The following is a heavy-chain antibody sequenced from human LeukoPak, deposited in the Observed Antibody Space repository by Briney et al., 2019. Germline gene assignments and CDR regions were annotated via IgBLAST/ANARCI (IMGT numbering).Heavy chain of an antibody. D-gene: IGHD5-24*01. J-gene: IGHJ4*02. CDR2: INQDGSEK. Sequence: GGSLRLSCAVSGLIFRSYWMSWVRQAPGKGLEWVANINQDGSEKYFVDSVKGRFTISRDNAKNSLHLQMNTLRAEDTAVYYCARERDGEFFDYWGQGTLVTVSS. CDR1: GLIFRSYW. CDR3: ARERDGEFFDY. V-gene: IGHV3-7*01.